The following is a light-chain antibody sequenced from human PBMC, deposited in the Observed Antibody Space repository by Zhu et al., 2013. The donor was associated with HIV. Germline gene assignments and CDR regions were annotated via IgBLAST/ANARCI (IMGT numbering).Light chain of an antibody. J-gene: IGKJ2*03. Sequence: DIVMTQSPLSLRVTPGEPASISCRSSQSLLQNNGYNYVDWYLQKPGQSPQLLIYLNSSRASGVPDRFSGSGSGTHFTLKISRVEAEDVGFYYCMQALETPRSFGQGTKVEIK. CDR1: QSLLQNNGYNY. V-gene: IGKV2-28*01. CDR3: MQALETPRS. CDR2: LNS.